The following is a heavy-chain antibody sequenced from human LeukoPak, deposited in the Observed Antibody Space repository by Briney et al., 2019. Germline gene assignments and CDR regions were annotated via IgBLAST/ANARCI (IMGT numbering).Heavy chain of an antibody. V-gene: IGHV4-34*01. CDR2: IHNSGTT. D-gene: IGHD3-10*01. Sequence: PSETLSLTCAVSGGPFSGYFWSWIRQTSGKGLEWIGEIHNSGTTNYNPSLNSRVTISEDTSKNQFYLNLSSVTAADTAVYYCARRYYYNLGSFPFDFWGQGTLVTVSS. CDR1: GGPFSGYF. CDR3: ARRYYYNLGSFPFDF. J-gene: IGHJ4*02.